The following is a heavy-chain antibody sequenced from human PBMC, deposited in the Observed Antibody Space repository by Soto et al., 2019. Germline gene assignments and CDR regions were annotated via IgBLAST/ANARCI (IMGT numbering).Heavy chain of an antibody. Sequence: SETLSLTCTVSGDSISSSNYFWGWIRQPPGKGLEWIGTIFYSGSTYYNPSLKSRVTISVDTSKNQFSLKLTSVTAADTALYYCARRYGWLYFDYWGQGXLVTVS. CDR3: ARRYGWLYFDY. CDR1: GDSISSSNYF. D-gene: IGHD6-19*01. V-gene: IGHV4-39*01. J-gene: IGHJ4*02. CDR2: IFYSGST.